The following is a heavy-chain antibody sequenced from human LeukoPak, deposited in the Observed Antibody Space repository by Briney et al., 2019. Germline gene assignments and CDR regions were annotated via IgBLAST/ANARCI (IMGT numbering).Heavy chain of an antibody. J-gene: IGHJ5*02. CDR2: INHSGST. CDR1: GASFSGYY. Sequence: PSETLSLTCAVYGASFSGYYWSWIRQPPGKGLEWIGEINHSGSTNYNPSLKSRVTISVDTSKNQFSLKLSSVTAADTAVFYCARHYYYGSGSHHWFDPWGQGTLVTVSS. D-gene: IGHD3-10*01. V-gene: IGHV4-34*01. CDR3: ARHYYYGSGSHHWFDP.